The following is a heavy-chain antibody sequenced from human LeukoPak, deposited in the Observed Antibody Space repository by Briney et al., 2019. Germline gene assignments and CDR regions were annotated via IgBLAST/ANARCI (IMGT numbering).Heavy chain of an antibody. Sequence: GGSLRLSCAASGFSFSTYWMSWVRQAPGKGLEWVANIKQDGSERYYVDSVRGRFTISRDNTKNSLYLQMNSLRVEDTAVYYRAGHTNYWGQGTLVTVSS. CDR1: GFSFSTYW. D-gene: IGHD1-1*01. J-gene: IGHJ4*02. CDR2: IKQDGSER. V-gene: IGHV3-7*01. CDR3: AGHTNY.